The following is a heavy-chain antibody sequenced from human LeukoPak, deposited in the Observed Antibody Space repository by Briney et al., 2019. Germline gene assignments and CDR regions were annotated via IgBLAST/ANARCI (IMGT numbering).Heavy chain of an antibody. Sequence: GESLKISCKASGYSFTSYWIGWVRHMPGKGLEWMGIIYPDDSDTRYSPSFQCEVTISADKSISTAYMQWSSLKASDTAMYYCARQVSSSGWFDHWGQGTLVTVSS. D-gene: IGHD6-6*01. CDR2: IYPDDSDT. J-gene: IGHJ5*02. CDR1: GYSFTSYW. CDR3: ARQVSSSGWFDH. V-gene: IGHV5-51*01.